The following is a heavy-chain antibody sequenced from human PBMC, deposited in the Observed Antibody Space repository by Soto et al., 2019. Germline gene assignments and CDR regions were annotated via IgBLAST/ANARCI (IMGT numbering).Heavy chain of an antibody. J-gene: IGHJ4*02. D-gene: IGHD5-12*01. Sequence: EVQLVESGGGLVKPGGSLRLSCAASGFTFSTCSMNWVRQAPGKGLEWVSSISSSSSNIYYADSVKGRFTISRDNTKNSLYLPMNSLRADDTAVYYCARDNGYDAATLDYWGQGTLVTVSS. CDR1: GFTFSTCS. V-gene: IGHV3-21*02. CDR3: ARDNGYDAATLDY. CDR2: ISSSSSNI.